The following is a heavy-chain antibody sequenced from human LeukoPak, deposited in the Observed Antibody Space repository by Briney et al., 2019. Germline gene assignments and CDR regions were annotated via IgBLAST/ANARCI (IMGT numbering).Heavy chain of an antibody. V-gene: IGHV3-21*01. D-gene: IGHD6-13*01. Sequence: GGSLRLSCAASGLTFSSYSMTWVRQAPGKGLQWVSSISSGGNYIYYADSLKGRFTISRDNAKNSLYLQMNSLRVEDTAVYYCARGYSSTWATGYWGQGAQVTVSS. CDR2: ISSGGNYI. CDR3: ARGYSSTWATGY. J-gene: IGHJ4*02. CDR1: GLTFSSYS.